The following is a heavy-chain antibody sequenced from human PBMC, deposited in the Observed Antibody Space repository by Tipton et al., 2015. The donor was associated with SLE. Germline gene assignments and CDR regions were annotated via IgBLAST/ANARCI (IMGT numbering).Heavy chain of an antibody. D-gene: IGHD6-13*01. V-gene: IGHV4-59*01. CDR3: ARSRDSSSYYYYYMDV. CDR2: ISYSGST. CDR1: GGSISSYF. Sequence: TLSLTCTVSGGSISSYFWSWIRQPPGLGLEWIGHISYSGSTNYNPSLKSRVTISVDTSKNQFSLKLSSVTAADTAVYYCARSRDSSSYYYYYMDVWGKGTTVTVSS. J-gene: IGHJ6*03.